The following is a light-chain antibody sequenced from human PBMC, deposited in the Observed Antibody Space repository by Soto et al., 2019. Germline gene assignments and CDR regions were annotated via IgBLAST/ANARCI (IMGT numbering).Light chain of an antibody. CDR2: DVT. J-gene: IGLJ1*01. V-gene: IGLV2-14*01. CDR1: SNDIATYNF. Sequence: QSVLTQPASVSGSPGQSITISCTGTSNDIATYNFVSWYQQHPGKAPKLLIYDVTNRPSGVSDRFSGSKSGSTASLTISGLQAEDEADYYCNSYTTSTSFVFGTGTKVTVL. CDR3: NSYTTSTSFV.